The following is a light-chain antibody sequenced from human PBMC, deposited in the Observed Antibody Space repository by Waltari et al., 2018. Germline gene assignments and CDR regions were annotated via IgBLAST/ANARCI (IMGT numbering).Light chain of an antibody. CDR1: QSVGKY. CDR2: DAS. V-gene: IGKV3-20*01. Sequence: LSCRASQSVGKYLAWYQQKPGQAPRLLIYDASTRATGIPDRFSGSGSGTDFSLTISRLEPEDFAVYYCQKYVNLPATFGQGTKVEI. CDR3: QKYVNLPAT. J-gene: IGKJ1*01.